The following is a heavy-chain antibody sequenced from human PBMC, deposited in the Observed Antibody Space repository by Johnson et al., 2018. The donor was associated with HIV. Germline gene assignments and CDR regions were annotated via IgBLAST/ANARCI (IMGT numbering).Heavy chain of an antibody. D-gene: IGHD6-6*01. CDR1: GFTFRSYS. J-gene: IGHJ3*02. CDR2: TPYDGTNK. V-gene: IGHV3-30-3*01. Sequence: QVQLVESGGGVVQSGRSLRLSCAASGFTFRSYSMHWVRQAPGKGLEWVAVTPYDGTNKNYADSVKGRFTISRDNSKNTLYLQMNSLRAEDTAVYYCAKDLGIAARPAAFDIWCQGTMVTVSS. CDR3: AKDLGIAARPAAFDI.